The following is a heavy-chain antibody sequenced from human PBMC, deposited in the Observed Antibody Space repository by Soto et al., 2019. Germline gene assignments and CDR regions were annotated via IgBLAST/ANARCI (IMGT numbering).Heavy chain of an antibody. CDR3: ALAAEEVPAAMCGWFDP. CDR2: IYYSGST. D-gene: IGHD2-2*01. CDR1: GGSIISGGYY. Sequence: PSETKSLTYTVSGGSIISGGYYWSWIRQNPGKGLEWIGYIYYSGSTYYNPSLKSRVTISVDTSKNQFSLKLSSVTAADTAVYYFALAAEEVPAAMCGWFDPWGQGTLVTVSS. V-gene: IGHV4-31*03. J-gene: IGHJ5*02.